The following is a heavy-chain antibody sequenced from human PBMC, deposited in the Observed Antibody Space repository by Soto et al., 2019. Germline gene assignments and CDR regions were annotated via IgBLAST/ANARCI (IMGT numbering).Heavy chain of an antibody. V-gene: IGHV4-59*01. CDR3: ARERNSGSYYYYYYGMDV. D-gene: IGHD1-26*01. Sequence: PSGTLSLTCTVSGGSISSYYWSWIRQPQGKGLEWIGYIYYSGSTNYNPSLKSRVTISVDTSKNQFSLKLSSVTAADTAVYYCARERNSGSYYYYYYGMDVWGQGTTVTVSS. J-gene: IGHJ6*02. CDR1: GGSISSYY. CDR2: IYYSGST.